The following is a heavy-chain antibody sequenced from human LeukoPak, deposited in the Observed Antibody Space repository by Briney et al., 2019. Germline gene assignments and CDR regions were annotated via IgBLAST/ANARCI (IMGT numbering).Heavy chain of an antibody. CDR3: TTGPFDYYGSASYLANGMDV. Sequence: GGSLRLSCAASGFTFSNAWMSWVRQAPGKGLEWVGRIKSKTDGGTTDYTAPVKGRFTMSRDDSKNTLYLQMSSLKTEDTAVYYCTTGPFDYYGSASYLANGMDVWGQGTTVTVSS. J-gene: IGHJ6*02. V-gene: IGHV3-15*01. CDR1: GFTFSNAW. D-gene: IGHD3-10*01. CDR2: IKSKTDGGTT.